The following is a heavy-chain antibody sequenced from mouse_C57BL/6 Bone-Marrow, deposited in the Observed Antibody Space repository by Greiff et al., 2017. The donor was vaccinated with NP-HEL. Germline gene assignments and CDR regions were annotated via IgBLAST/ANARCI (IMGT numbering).Heavy chain of an antibody. CDR2: ISDGGSYT. V-gene: IGHV5-4*01. J-gene: IGHJ1*03. Sequence: EVMLVESGGGLVKPGGSLKLSCAASGFTFSSYAMSWVRQTPEKRLEWVATISDGGSYTYYPDNVKGRFTISRDNAKTNLYLQMSHLKSEDTAMYYCGRDGGGYFDVWGTGTTVTVSS. CDR1: GFTFSSYA. CDR3: GRDGGGYFDV.